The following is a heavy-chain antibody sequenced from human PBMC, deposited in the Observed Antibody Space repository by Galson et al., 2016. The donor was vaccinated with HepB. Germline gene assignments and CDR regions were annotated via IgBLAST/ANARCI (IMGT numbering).Heavy chain of an antibody. CDR3: VREGFCSTFSCFLSDWYTYYGTDV. D-gene: IGHD2/OR15-2a*01. Sequence: SLRLSCAAYGFTFSDYYMNWIRQTPGKGLEWIASISGRGTIVKYADSVKGRYTVSRDNAGTSLSLQMNRLSAEHTAVYYRVREGFCSTFSCFLSDWYTYYGTDVWGRGTTVIVPS. CDR2: ISGRGTIV. CDR1: GFTFSDYY. J-gene: IGHJ6*03. V-gene: IGHV3-11*01.